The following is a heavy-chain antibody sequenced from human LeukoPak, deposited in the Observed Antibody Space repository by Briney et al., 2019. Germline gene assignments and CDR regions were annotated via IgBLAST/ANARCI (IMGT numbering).Heavy chain of an antibody. CDR3: ARDLELG. D-gene: IGHD3-10*01. V-gene: IGHV4-59*12. CDR1: GGSISSYY. Sequence: SETLSLTCTVSGGSISSYYWTWIRQPPGKGLEWIGYIYYSGNTNYNPSLKSRVTISVDTSKNQISLKLSSVTAADTAVYYCARDLELGWGQGTMVTVSS. CDR2: IYYSGNT. J-gene: IGHJ3*01.